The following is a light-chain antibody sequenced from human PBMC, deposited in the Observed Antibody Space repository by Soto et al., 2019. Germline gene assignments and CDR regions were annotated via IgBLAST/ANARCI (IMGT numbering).Light chain of an antibody. Sequence: QSVLTQPASVSGSPGQSITISCTGTSSDIGGYKYVSWYQQHPGKAPKLMIYDVSNRPSGVSNRFSGSKSGNTASLTISGLQAEDEADYYCSSYTSSGALVVFGGGTKLTVL. J-gene: IGLJ2*01. V-gene: IGLV2-14*01. CDR3: SSYTSSGALVV. CDR2: DVS. CDR1: SSDIGGYKY.